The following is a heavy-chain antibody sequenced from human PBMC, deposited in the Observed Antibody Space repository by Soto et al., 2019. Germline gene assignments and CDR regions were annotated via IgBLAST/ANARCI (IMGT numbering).Heavy chain of an antibody. V-gene: IGHV4-34*01. CDR1: GGSFSGYY. CDR3: ARGRRGSGSYYKSWFDP. J-gene: IGHJ5*02. D-gene: IGHD3-10*01. CDR2: INHSGST. Sequence: PSETLSLTCAVYGGSFSGYYWSWIRQPPGKGLEWIGEINHSGSTNYNPSLKSRVTISVDTSKNQFSLKLSSVTAADTAVYYCARGRRGSGSYYKSWFDPWGQGTLVTVSS.